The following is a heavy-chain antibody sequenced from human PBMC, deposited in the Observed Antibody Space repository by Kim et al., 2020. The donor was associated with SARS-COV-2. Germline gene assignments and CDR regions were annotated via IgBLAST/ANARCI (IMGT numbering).Heavy chain of an antibody. Sequence: SETLSLTYTVSGGSISSSSYYWGWIRQPPGKGLEWIGSIYYSGNTYYNPSLKSRVTISVDTSKNQFSLKLSSVTAADTAVYYCARRPSTTVTVDYWGQGTLVTVSS. D-gene: IGHD4-17*01. CDR1: GGSISSSSYY. CDR2: IYYSGNT. V-gene: IGHV4-39*01. J-gene: IGHJ4*02. CDR3: ARRPSTTVTVDY.